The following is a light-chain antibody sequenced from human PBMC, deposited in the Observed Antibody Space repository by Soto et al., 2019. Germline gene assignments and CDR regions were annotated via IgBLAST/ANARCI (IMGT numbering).Light chain of an antibody. J-gene: IGKJ1*01. Sequence: DIVLTQSPDSLAVSLGERATINCKSSQSVLYSSNDKNFLTWYQQKPGQPPKLLIYWASTRESGVPDRFRGSGSGTDFTLTISSLQAEDVAVYYCHQYYSTPWTFGHGTKVEIK. CDR3: HQYYSTPWT. CDR2: WAS. CDR1: QSVLYSSNDKNF. V-gene: IGKV4-1*01.